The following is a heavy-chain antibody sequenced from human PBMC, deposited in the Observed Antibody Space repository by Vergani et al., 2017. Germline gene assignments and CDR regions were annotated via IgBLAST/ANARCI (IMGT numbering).Heavy chain of an antibody. CDR2: IYYSGST. J-gene: IGHJ4*02. V-gene: IGHV4-39*01. Sequence: QLQLQESGPGLVKPSETLSLTCTVSGGSISSSSYYWGWIRQPPGKGREWIGSIYYSGSTYYNPSLKSRVTISVDTSKNQFSLKLSSVTAADTAVYYCARQEQQLVHGGFDYWGQGTLVTVSS. D-gene: IGHD6-13*01. CDR3: ARQEQQLVHGGFDY. CDR1: GGSISSSSYY.